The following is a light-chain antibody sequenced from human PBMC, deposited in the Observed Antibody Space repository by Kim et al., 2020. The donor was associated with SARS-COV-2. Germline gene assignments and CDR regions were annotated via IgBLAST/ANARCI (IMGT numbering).Light chain of an antibody. Sequence: SVGDRVTITGQARRDISNFLIWYQQKSGEPPNLLIYDASILQTGVPSRFSGGGSGTQFTLTITSLQPEDIATYYCQQYDLVPLTFGGGTKVDIK. V-gene: IGKV1-33*01. J-gene: IGKJ4*01. CDR2: DAS. CDR1: RDISNF. CDR3: QQYDLVPLT.